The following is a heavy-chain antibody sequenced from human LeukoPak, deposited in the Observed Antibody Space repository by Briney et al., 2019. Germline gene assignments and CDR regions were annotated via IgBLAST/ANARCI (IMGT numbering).Heavy chain of an antibody. CDR1: GFTFSSYA. D-gene: IGHD3-22*01. Sequence: GGSLRLSCAASGFTFSSYAMSWVRQAPGKGLEWVSAISGSGGSTYYADSVKGRFTISRDNSKNTLYLQMNSLRAEDTAVYYCAKAGHYYDSSGYGPFDYWGQGTLVTVSS. CDR2: ISGSGGST. J-gene: IGHJ4*02. V-gene: IGHV3-23*01. CDR3: AKAGHYYDSSGYGPFDY.